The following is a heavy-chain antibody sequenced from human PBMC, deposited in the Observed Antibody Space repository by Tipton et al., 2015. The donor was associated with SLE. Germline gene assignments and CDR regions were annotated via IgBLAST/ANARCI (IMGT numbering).Heavy chain of an antibody. D-gene: IGHD6-6*01. CDR1: GASISSGGYY. Sequence: TLSLTCTVSGASISSGGYYWSWIRQHPGKGLEWIGYIYYSGSTNYNPSLKSRVTISVDTSKNQFSLKLSSVTAADTAVYYCARGRYSSSSVYYYYYMDVWGKGATVTVSS. CDR3: ARGRYSSSSVYYYYYMDV. CDR2: IYYSGST. V-gene: IGHV4-61*08. J-gene: IGHJ6*03.